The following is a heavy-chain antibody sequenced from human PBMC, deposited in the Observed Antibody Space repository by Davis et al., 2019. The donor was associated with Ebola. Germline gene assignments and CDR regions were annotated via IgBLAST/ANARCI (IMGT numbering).Heavy chain of an antibody. D-gene: IGHD2-2*01. J-gene: IGHJ6*02. CDR2: INAGNGNT. Sequence: ASVKVSCKASGYTFTSYAMHWVRQAPGQRLEWMGWINAGNGNTKYSQKFQERVTITRDMSTSTAYMELSSLRSEDTAVYYCARGGYCTSTSCYSSYYYYGMDVWGQGTTVTVSS. CDR3: ARGGYCTSTSCYSSYYYYGMDV. CDR1: GYTFTSYA. V-gene: IGHV1-3*01.